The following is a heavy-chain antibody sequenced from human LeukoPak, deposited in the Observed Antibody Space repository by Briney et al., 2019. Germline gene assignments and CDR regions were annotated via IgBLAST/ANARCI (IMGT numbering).Heavy chain of an antibody. V-gene: IGHV3-23*01. J-gene: IGHJ4*02. Sequence: GGSLRLSCAASGFTFSSYAMSWVRQAPGKGLEWVSAISGSGGSTYYADSVKGRFTISRDNSKNTLYLQMNSLRAEDTAVYYCAKDLAYCGGDCYPYYFDYWGQGTLVTVSS. CDR3: AKDLAYCGGDCYPYYFDY. D-gene: IGHD2-21*02. CDR1: GFTFSSYA. CDR2: ISGSGGST.